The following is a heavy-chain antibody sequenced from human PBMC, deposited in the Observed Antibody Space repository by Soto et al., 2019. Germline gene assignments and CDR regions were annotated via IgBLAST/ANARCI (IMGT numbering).Heavy chain of an antibody. J-gene: IGHJ4*02. V-gene: IGHV5-51*01. CDR2: IYPGDSDT. Sequence: GESLKISCQGSGYTFSNSWIAWVRQMPGKGLEWLGIIYPGDSDTRYCPSFQGQVTISADKSISTAYLQWSSLKVSDTAMYYCARLFEMPTSHFDYWGQGTLVTVSS. D-gene: IGHD2-2*01. CDR3: ARLFEMPTSHFDY. CDR1: GYTFSNSW.